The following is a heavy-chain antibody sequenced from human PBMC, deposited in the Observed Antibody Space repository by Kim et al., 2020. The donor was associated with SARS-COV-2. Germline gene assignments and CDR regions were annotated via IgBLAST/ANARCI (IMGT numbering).Heavy chain of an antibody. CDR3: AKDMGYSGYDYAFDI. J-gene: IGHJ3*02. V-gene: IGHV3-33*06. D-gene: IGHD5-12*01. Sequence: SVKGRFTISRDNSKNTLYLQMNSLRAEDTAVYYCAKDMGYSGYDYAFDIWGQGTMVTVSS.